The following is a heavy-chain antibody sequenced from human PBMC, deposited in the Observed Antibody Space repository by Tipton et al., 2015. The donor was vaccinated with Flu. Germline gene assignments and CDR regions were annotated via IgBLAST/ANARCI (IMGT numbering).Heavy chain of an antibody. CDR3: ARSSSFTIFGAF. V-gene: IGHV4-39*01. D-gene: IGHD3-3*01. Sequence: TLSLTCTVSGGSISSSNYYWGWIRQPPGKGLEWIGGLYYSGNTYYNPSLKSRVTISVDTSKSQFSLRLNSVSAADTAVYYCARSSSFTIFGAFWGQGTLVTVSS. CDR2: LYYSGNT. J-gene: IGHJ4*02. CDR1: GGSISSSNYY.